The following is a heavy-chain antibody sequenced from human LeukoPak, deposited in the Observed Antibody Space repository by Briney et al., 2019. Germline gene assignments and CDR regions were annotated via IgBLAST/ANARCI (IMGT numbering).Heavy chain of an antibody. CDR3: ARDGYSGSKTAFDI. V-gene: IGHV4-39*07. Sequence: SETLSLTCTVSGGSISTSNYYWGWIRQPPGKGLEWIGNIFYSGSTYYGPSLKSRLTISLDTSRNQFSLKLNSVAAADTAVYYCARDGYSGSKTAFDIWGQGTMVTVSS. D-gene: IGHD1-26*01. J-gene: IGHJ3*02. CDR1: GGSISTSNYY. CDR2: IFYSGST.